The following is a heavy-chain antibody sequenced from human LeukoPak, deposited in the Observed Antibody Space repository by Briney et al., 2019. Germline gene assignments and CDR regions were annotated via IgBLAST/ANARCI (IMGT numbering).Heavy chain of an antibody. V-gene: IGHV3-23*01. D-gene: IGHD4-23*01. CDR2: ISGSGGST. CDR3: AKDGRSATVGYYFDY. CDR1: GFTFSSYA. J-gene: IGHJ4*02. Sequence: GGSLRLSCAASGFTFSSYAMSWVRQAPGKGVEWVSGISGSGGSTYYADSVKGRFTISRDNSKNTLYLQMNSLRAEDTAVYYCAKDGRSATVGYYFDYWGQGTLVTVSS.